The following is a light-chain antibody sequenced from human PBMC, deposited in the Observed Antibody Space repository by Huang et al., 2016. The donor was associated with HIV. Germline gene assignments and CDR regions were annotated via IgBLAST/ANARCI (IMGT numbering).Light chain of an antibody. V-gene: IGKV2-30*02. CDR1: QSLVHSDGNTY. CDR2: KVS. J-gene: IGKJ1*01. CDR3: MQGTHWPPGT. Sequence: DVVMTQSPLSLPVTLGQPASISCRSSQSLVHSDGNTYLMCFQQRPGQSPRRLIYKVSNRDSGGTDRFSGSGSGTDFTLKISRVEAEDVGVYYCMQGTHWPPGTFGQGTKVEIK.